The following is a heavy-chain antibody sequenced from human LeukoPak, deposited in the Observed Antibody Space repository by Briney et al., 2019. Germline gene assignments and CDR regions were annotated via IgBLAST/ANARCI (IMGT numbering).Heavy chain of an antibody. J-gene: IGHJ4*02. CDR1: GGSISSYY. D-gene: IGHD3-3*01. V-gene: IGHV4-59*01. CDR3: ARESDFWSGYSGY. Sequence: SETLSLTCTVSGGSISSYYWSWIRQPPGKGLEWIGYIYYSGSTNYNPSLKSRVTISVDTSKNQFSLKLSSVTAADTAVYYCARESDFWSGYSGYWGQGTLVTVSS. CDR2: IYYSGST.